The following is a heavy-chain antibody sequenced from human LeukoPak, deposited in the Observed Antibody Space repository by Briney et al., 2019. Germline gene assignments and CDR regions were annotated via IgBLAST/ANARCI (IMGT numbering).Heavy chain of an antibody. V-gene: IGHV3-48*01. CDR2: ISSSSSTI. D-gene: IGHD1-26*01. CDR1: GFTFSSYS. CDR3: ARGGGSWVFDI. Sequence: PGGSLRLSCAASGFTFSSYSMNWVRQAPGKGLEWVSYISSSSSTIYYADSVKGRFTISRDNAKNSLYLQRNSLRAEDTAVYYCARGGGSWVFDIWGQGTMVTVSS. J-gene: IGHJ3*02.